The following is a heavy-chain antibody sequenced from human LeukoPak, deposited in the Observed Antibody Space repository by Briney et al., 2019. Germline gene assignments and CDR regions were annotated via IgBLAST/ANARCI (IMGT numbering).Heavy chain of an antibody. V-gene: IGHV4-34*01. CDR3: ARTFGVVNNFDY. CDR1: GGSFSKYY. CDR2: INHSGNT. D-gene: IGHD3-3*01. J-gene: IGHJ4*02. Sequence: PSETLSLTCAVYGGSFSKYYWSWIRQPPGKGLEWIGEINHSGNTNYNPSLKSRVTISVDKSKNQFSLKLSSVTAADTAVYYCARTFGVVNNFDYWGQGTLVTVSS.